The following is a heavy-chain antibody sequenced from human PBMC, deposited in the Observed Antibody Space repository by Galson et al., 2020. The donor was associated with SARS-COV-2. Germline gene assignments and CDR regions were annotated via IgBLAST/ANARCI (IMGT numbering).Heavy chain of an antibody. V-gene: IGHV4-59*01. Sequence: SETLSLTCTVSGGSISSYYWSWIRQPPGKGLEWIGYIYYSGSTNYNPSLKSRVTISVDTSKNQFSLKLSSVTAADTAVYYCARETYYYYYYYMDVWGKGTTVTVSS. CDR2: IYYSGST. CDR1: GGSISSYY. CDR3: ARETYYYYYYYMDV. J-gene: IGHJ6*03.